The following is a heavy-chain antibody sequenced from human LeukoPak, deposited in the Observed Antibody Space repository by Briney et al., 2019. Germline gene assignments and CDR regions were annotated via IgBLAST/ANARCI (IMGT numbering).Heavy chain of an antibody. Sequence: SETLALTCTVSGGSISSGGYYWSWIRQHPGKGLEWIGYIYYSGSTYYNPSLKSRVTISVDTSKNQFSLKLSSVTAADTAVYYCARDGQTLGYCSGGSCLGAFDIWGQGTMVTVSS. V-gene: IGHV4-31*03. CDR2: IYYSGST. J-gene: IGHJ3*02. CDR3: ARDGQTLGYCSGGSCLGAFDI. D-gene: IGHD2-15*01. CDR1: GGSISSGGYY.